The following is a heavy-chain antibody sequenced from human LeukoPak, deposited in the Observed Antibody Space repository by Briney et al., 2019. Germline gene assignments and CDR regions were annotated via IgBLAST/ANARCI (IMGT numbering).Heavy chain of an antibody. J-gene: IGHJ4*02. V-gene: IGHV3-23*01. CDR2: ISGSGGST. CDR3: AKHYGSGHPSDLPPPVFDY. CDR1: GFTFSSYA. D-gene: IGHD3-10*01. Sequence: GGSLRLPCAASGFTFSSYAMSWVRQAPGKGLEWVSAISGSGGSTYYADSVKGRFTISRDNSKNTLYLQMNSLRAEDTAVYYCAKHYGSGHPSDLPPPVFDYWGQGTLVTVSS.